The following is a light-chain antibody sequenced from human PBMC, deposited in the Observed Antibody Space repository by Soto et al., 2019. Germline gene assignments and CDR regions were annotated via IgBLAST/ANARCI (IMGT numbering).Light chain of an antibody. Sequence: QSVLTQPPSASGSPGQRVTISCSGRTSNIGSNYVYWYQQLPGTAPKLLIYMNNQWPSGVPDRFSGSKSGTSASLAISGLRSEDEADYYCAAWDDSLSGPVFGGGTKLTVL. CDR1: TSNIGSNY. CDR3: AAWDDSLSGPV. V-gene: IGLV1-47*01. CDR2: MNN. J-gene: IGLJ2*01.